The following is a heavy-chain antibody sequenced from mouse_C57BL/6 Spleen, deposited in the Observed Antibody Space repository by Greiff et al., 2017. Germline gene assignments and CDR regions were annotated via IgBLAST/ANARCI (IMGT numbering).Heavy chain of an antibody. V-gene: IGHV1-54*01. Sequence: QVQLQQSGAELVRPGTSVKVSCKASGYAFTNYLIEWVKQRPGHGLEWIGVINPGSGGTNYNEKFKGKATLTADKSSSTAYMQLSSLTSEDSAVYFCARSAIVFDYWGQGTTLTVSS. CDR2: INPGSGGT. CDR3: ARSAIVFDY. CDR1: GYAFTNYL. J-gene: IGHJ2*01. D-gene: IGHD2-12*01.